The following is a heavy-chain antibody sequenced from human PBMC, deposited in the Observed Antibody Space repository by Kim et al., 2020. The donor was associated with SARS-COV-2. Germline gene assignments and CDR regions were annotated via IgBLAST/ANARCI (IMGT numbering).Heavy chain of an antibody. CDR1: GFSFNTYA. J-gene: IGHJ4*02. V-gene: IGHV3-30-3*01. D-gene: IGHD6-19*01. CDR2: ISFEGGHK. CDR3: ARVWQQWVILTAHFDY. Sequence: GGSLRLSCAASGFSFNTYAMHWVRQAPGKGLEWVAVISFEGGHKYYADSVKGRFTISRDNSKSTVYLQMNSLRAEDTAVYFCARVWQQWVILTAHFDYWGQGPLVPVST.